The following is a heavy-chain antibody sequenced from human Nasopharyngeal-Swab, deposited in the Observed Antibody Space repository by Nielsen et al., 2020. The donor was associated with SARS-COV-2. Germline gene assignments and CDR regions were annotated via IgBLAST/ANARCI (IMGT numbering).Heavy chain of an antibody. CDR1: GFTFSSYW. CDR2: IKQDGSHK. CDR3: ARVGDFWIGSQPYYYYMDV. J-gene: IGHJ6*03. D-gene: IGHD3-3*01. V-gene: IGHV3-7*03. Sequence: GGSLRLSCAASGFTFSSYWMSWVRQAPGKGLEWVANIKQDGSHKYYVDSVKGRFTISRDNSLYLQMNSLRSEDTAVYYCARVGDFWIGSQPYYYYMDVWGKGTTVTVSS.